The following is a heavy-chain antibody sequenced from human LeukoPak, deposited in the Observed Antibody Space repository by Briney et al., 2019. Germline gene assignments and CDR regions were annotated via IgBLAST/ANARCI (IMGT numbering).Heavy chain of an antibody. J-gene: IGHJ4*02. CDR1: GFTFDDYA. CDR2: ISWNSGSI. D-gene: IGHD6-19*01. Sequence: GGSLRLSCAASGFTFDDYAMHWVRQPPGKGLEWVSGISWNSGSIDYADSVKGRFTISRDNAKNSLYLQMNSLRVEDTAFYYCAKDSRRHYTSGPNPDSLHWGQGALVTVSS. CDR3: AKDSRRHYTSGPNPDSLH. V-gene: IGHV3-9*01.